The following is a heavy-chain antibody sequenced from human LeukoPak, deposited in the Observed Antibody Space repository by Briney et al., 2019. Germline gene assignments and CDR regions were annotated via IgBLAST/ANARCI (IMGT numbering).Heavy chain of an antibody. J-gene: IGHJ4*02. CDR3: ARGLEGPYFDY. D-gene: IGHD3/OR15-3a*01. CDR2: IYPGDSDT. CDR1: GSSFTSYW. V-gene: IGHV5-51*01. Sequence: GESLKISCKGSGSSFTSYWNGWGRPLPGKGLEWMGIIYPGDSDTRYSPSFQGQVTISADKSISTAYLQWSSLKASDTAMYYCARGLEGPYFDYWGQGTLVTVSS.